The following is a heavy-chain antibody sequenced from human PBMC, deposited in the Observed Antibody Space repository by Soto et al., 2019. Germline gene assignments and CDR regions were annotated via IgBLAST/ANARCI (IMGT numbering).Heavy chain of an antibody. CDR1: GFTFSSYA. V-gene: IGHV3-23*01. CDR2: ISGSGGST. CDR3: AKVVGDILHWPYMDV. Sequence: EVQLLESGGGLVQPGGSLRLSCAASGFTFSSYAMSWVRQAPGKGLEWVSAISGSGGSTYYADSVKGRFTISRDNSKNTLYLQMNSLRAEDTAVYYGAKVVGDILHWPYMDVWGKGTTVTVSS. D-gene: IGHD1-1*01. J-gene: IGHJ6*03.